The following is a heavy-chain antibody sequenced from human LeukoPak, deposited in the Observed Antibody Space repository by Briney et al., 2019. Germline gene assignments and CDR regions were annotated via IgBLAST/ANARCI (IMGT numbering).Heavy chain of an antibody. CDR1: GFTFSSHW. V-gene: IGHV3-7*05. CDR2: IKHDGSEK. D-gene: IGHD1-7*01. J-gene: IGHJ4*02. Sequence: GGSLRLSCAASGFTFSSHWMSWVRQAPGKGLEWVANIKHDGSEKYYVGSVKGRFTISRDNAKNSLYLQMNSLRAEDTAVYYCALYNWDSKRDLDYWGQGTLVTVSS. CDR3: ALYNWDSKRDLDY.